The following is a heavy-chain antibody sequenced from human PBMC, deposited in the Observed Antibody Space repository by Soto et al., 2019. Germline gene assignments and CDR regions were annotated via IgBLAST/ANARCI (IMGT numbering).Heavy chain of an antibody. V-gene: IGHV3-23*01. CDR3: AKVVGDILTGQYYYYGMDV. Sequence: GGSLRLSCAASGFTFSSYAMSWVRQAPGKGLEWVSAISGSGGSTYYADSVKGRFTISRDNSKNTLYLQMNSLRAEDTAVYYCAKVVGDILTGQYYYYGMDVWGQGTTVTVSS. CDR2: ISGSGGST. J-gene: IGHJ6*02. CDR1: GFTFSSYA. D-gene: IGHD3-9*01.